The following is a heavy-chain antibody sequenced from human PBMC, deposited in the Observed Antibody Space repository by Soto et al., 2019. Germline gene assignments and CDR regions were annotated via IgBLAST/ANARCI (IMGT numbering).Heavy chain of an antibody. D-gene: IGHD2-2*01. V-gene: IGHV4-4*02. CDR2: IYHSGST. Sequence: SETLSLTCAVSGGSISSSNWWSWVRQPPGKGLEWIGEIYHSGSTNYNPSLKSRVTISVDKSKNQFSLKLSSVTAADTAVYYCARGREVVYCSSTSWFDFDYWGQGTLVTLSS. CDR1: GGSISSSNW. CDR3: ARGREVVYCSSTSWFDFDY. J-gene: IGHJ4*02.